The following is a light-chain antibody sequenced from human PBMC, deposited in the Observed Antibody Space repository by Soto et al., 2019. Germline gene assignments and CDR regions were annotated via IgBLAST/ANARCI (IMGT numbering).Light chain of an antibody. V-gene: IGKV3-11*01. CDR1: QSISSN. Sequence: EVVLTQSPVTLSLSPGQRATLSCRASQSISSNLAWYQQKPGQAPRLLISDASNRATGIPARFSGSGSGTDFTLTISSLEPEDFGVYYCQQRSNWPPEWTFGKGTKVDIK. CDR3: QQRSNWPPEWT. J-gene: IGKJ1*01. CDR2: DAS.